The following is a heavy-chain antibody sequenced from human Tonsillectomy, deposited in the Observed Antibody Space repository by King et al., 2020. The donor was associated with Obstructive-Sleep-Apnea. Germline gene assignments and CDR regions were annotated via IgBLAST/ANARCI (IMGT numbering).Heavy chain of an antibody. V-gene: IGHV3-23*04. Sequence: VQLVESGGGLVQPGGSLRLSCAASGFTFSSYAMSWVRQAPGKGLGWVSAISGSGGSTYYADSVKGRFTISRDNSKNTLFLQMNSLGAEDTAVYYCALYDSTTYILNTGYFDYWGQGTLVTVSS. CDR3: ALYDSTTYILNTGYFDY. CDR2: ISGSGGST. J-gene: IGHJ4*02. CDR1: GFTFSSYA. D-gene: IGHD3-3*01.